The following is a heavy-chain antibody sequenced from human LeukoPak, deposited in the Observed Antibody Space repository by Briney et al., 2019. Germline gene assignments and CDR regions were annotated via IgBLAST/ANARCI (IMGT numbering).Heavy chain of an antibody. D-gene: IGHD6-13*01. CDR2: INPNSGGT. J-gene: IGHJ5*02. CDR1: GYTFTGYY. CDR3: ARGPQLSSSWFRWFDP. Sequence: ASVKVSCKASGYTFTGYYMHWVRQAPGQGLEWMGWINPNSGGTNYAQKFQGWVTMTRDTSISTAYMELSRLGSDDTAVYYCARGPQLSSSWFRWFDPWGQGTLVTVS. V-gene: IGHV1-2*04.